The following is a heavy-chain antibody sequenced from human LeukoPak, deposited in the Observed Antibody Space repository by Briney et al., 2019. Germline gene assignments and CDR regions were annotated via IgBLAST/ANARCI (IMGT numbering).Heavy chain of an antibody. CDR2: IIPIFGTA. CDR1: GGTFSSYA. V-gene: IGHV1-69*13. Sequence: SVKVSCKASGGTFSSYAINWVRQAPGQGLEWMGGIIPIFGTANYAQKFQGRVTITADESTSTAYMELSSLRSEDTAVYYCARDRRNGGNPNAFDIWGQGTMVTVSS. CDR3: ARDRRNGGNPNAFDI. J-gene: IGHJ3*02. D-gene: IGHD4-23*01.